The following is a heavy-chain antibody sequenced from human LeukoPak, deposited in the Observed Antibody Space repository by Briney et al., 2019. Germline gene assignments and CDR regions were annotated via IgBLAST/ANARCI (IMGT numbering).Heavy chain of an antibody. CDR2: INPNSGGT. V-gene: IGHV1-2*02. CDR1: GYTFTGYY. CDR3: ARDNSSSWYSTEYYYYYMDV. Sequence: ASVKVSCKASGYTFTGYYMHWVRQAPGQGLEWMGWINPNSGGTNYAQKFQGRVTMTRDTSISTAYMEVSRLRSDDTAVYYCARDNSSSWYSTEYYYYYMDVWGKGTTVTVSS. J-gene: IGHJ6*03. D-gene: IGHD6-13*01.